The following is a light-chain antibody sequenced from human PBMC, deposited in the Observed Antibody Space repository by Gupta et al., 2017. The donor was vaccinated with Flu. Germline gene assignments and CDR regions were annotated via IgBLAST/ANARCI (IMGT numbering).Light chain of an antibody. CDR2: GAI. CDR1: QSFSANF. Sequence: VLTQSPGTLSFSPGERATLFCRASQSFSANFLAWFRQKPGQAPRLLMYGAITRATGIPDRFSGSGSGTDFTLTISSLEPEDFAVYYCQQDCYPPITFGQGTRLEMK. V-gene: IGKV3-20*01. CDR3: QQDCYPPIT. J-gene: IGKJ5*01.